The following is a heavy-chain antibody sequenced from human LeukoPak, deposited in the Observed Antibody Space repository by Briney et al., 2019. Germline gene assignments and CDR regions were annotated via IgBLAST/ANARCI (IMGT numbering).Heavy chain of an antibody. CDR1: GFTFSNAW. V-gene: IGHV3-7*05. J-gene: IGHJ4*02. D-gene: IGHD3-16*01. CDR2: IQQDGSER. CDR3: ARGRGSDY. Sequence: GGSLRLSCAASGFTFSNAWMSWVRQAPGKGLEWVANIQQDGSERYYVDSVKGRFTISRDNARNSLYLQMNSLRAEDTAVYYCARGRGSDYWGQGTLVTVSS.